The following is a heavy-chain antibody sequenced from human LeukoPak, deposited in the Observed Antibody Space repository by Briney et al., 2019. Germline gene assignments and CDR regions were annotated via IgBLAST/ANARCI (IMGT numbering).Heavy chain of an antibody. Sequence: ASVKVSCKASGYTFSNYDINWVRQAPGQGLEWMGWMNPNSGNTGYAQKFQGRVTITRNTSISTAYMELSSLRSEDTAVYYCARRARLRWLQFRKGDAFDIWGQGTMVTVSS. V-gene: IGHV1-8*03. D-gene: IGHD5-24*01. CDR3: ARRARLRWLQFRKGDAFDI. CDR2: MNPNSGNT. CDR1: GYTFSNYD. J-gene: IGHJ3*02.